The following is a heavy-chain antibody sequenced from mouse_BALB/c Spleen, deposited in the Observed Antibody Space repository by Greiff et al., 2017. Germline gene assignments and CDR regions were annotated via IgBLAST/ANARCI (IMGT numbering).Heavy chain of an antibody. D-gene: IGHD2-14*01. V-gene: IGHV5-12-2*01. Sequence: EGQVVESGGGLVQPGGSLKLSCAASGFTFSSYTMSWVRQTPEKRLEWVAYISNGGGSTYYPDTVKGRFTISRDNAKNTLYLQMSSLKSEDTAMYYCARNPGEVRRYFDVWGAGTTVTVSS. CDR1: GFTFSSYT. J-gene: IGHJ1*01. CDR3: ARNPGEVRRYFDV. CDR2: ISNGGGST.